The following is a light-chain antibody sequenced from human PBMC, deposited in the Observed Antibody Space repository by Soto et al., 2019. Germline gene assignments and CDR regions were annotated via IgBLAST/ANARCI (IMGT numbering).Light chain of an antibody. CDR1: QGVSTS. CDR3: PQRSNWPPIT. CDR2: DAS. J-gene: IGKJ5*01. V-gene: IGKV3-11*01. Sequence: EIVMAQSPATLSVSPGERATLSCRASQGVSTSLAWYQQRPGQAPRLLIYDASSRATGIPARFSGSGSGTDFTLTISSLEPEDFAVYYCPQRSNWPPITFGQGTRLEIK.